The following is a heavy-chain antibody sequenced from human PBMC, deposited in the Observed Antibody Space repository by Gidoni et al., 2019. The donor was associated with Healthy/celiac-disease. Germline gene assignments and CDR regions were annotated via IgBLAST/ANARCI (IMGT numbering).Heavy chain of an antibody. CDR2: ISYDGSNK. J-gene: IGHJ4*02. V-gene: IGHV3-30*18. D-gene: IGHD2-15*01. Sequence: QVQLVESGGGVVQPGRSLRLSCAASGFTFSRHGMHWVRQAPGKGLEWVAVISYDGSNKYYADSVKGRFTISRDNSKNTLYLQMNSLRAEDTAVYYCAKDIGYCSGGSCYSLDYWGQGTLVTVSS. CDR3: AKDIGYCSGGSCYSLDY. CDR1: GFTFSRHG.